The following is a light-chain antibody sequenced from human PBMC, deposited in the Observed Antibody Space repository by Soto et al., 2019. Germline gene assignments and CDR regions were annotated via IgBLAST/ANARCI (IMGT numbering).Light chain of an antibody. CDR2: GAS. V-gene: IGKV3-20*01. Sequence: EGVLTQSPGTLSLSPGERATLSCRASQSVSSSYLAWYQQKSGLAPRLLIYGASSRATGIPDRFSGSGSGTDFTLTISRLEPEDFAVYYCQQYGSSPLTFGQGTRLEIK. CDR3: QQYGSSPLT. CDR1: QSVSSSY. J-gene: IGKJ5*01.